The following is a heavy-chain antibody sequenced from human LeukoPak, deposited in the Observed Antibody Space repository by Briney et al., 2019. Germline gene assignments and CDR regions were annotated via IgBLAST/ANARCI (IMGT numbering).Heavy chain of an antibody. CDR2: IKQDGSEK. Sequence: GGSLRLSCAASGFTFSSYWMSWVRQAPGKGLEWVANIKQDGSEKYYVDSVKGRFTISRDNAKNSLYLQMNSLRAEDTAVYYCASSGSYFGRAFDIWGQGTMVTVSS. CDR3: ASSGSYFGRAFDI. J-gene: IGHJ3*02. V-gene: IGHV3-7*01. CDR1: GFTFSSYW. D-gene: IGHD1-26*01.